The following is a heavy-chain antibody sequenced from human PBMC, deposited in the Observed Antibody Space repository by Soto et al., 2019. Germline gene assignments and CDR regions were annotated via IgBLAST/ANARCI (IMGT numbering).Heavy chain of an antibody. CDR3: ARQIDYDILTGYYPQPYYYYGMDV. CDR2: IYPGDSDT. CDR1: GYSFTSYW. J-gene: IGHJ6*02. Sequence: GESLKISCKGSGYSFTSYWIGWVRQMPGKGLEWMGIIYPGDSDTRYSPSFQGQVTISADKSISTAYLQWSSLKASDTAMYYCARQIDYDILTGYYPQPYYYYGMDVWGQGTTVTV. V-gene: IGHV5-51*01. D-gene: IGHD3-9*01.